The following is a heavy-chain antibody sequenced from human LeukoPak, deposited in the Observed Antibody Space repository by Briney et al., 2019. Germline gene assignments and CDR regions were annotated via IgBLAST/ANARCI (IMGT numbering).Heavy chain of an antibody. CDR2: FIPMVGVA. CDR1: GGSFSRNA. D-gene: IGHD2-2*02. V-gene: IGHV1-69*04. CDR3: ARIQAVGVPVAIDAYSSYGMDV. J-gene: IGHJ6*02. Sequence: GSSVKVSCKASGGSFSRNAISWVRQAPGQGLEWMGRFIPMVGVATYAQKFQGRVTITEDRSTSTAYMELSSLTSEDTAVYYCARIQAVGVPVAIDAYSSYGMDVWGQGTAVSVSS.